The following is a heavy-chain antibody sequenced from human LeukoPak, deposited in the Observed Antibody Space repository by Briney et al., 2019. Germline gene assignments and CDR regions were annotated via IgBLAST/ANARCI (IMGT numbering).Heavy chain of an antibody. CDR2: ISGSGGST. V-gene: IGHV3-23*01. Sequence: GGSLRLSCAASGFTFSSYAMSWVRQAPGKGLEWFSAISGSGGSTYYADSVKGRFTISRDNSKNTLYLQMNSLRAEDTAVYYCAKTIRYYDGSGYEFDYWGQGTLVTVSS. CDR1: GFTFSSYA. D-gene: IGHD3-22*01. J-gene: IGHJ4*02. CDR3: AKTIRYYDGSGYEFDY.